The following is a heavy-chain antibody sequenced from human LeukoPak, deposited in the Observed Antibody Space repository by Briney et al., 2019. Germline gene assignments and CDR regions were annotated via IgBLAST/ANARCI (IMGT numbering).Heavy chain of an antibody. J-gene: IGHJ5*02. V-gene: IGHV1-69*04. CDR3: VRRVLTGSDWFDP. CDR2: IIPILGIA. D-gene: IGHD3-9*01. Sequence: SVKVSCKASGGTFSSYAISWVRQAPGQGLEWMGRIIPILGIANYAQKFQGRVTITADKSTSTAYMELSSLRSEDTAVYYCVRRVLTGSDWFDPWGQGTLVTVSS. CDR1: GGTFSSYA.